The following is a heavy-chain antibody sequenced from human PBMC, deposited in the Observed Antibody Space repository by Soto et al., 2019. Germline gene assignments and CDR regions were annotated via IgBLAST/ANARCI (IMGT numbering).Heavy chain of an antibody. V-gene: IGHV3-23*01. Sequence: EVQLLESGGGLVQPGGSLRLSCAASGFTFSSYAMSWVRQAPGKGLEWVSAISGSGGSTYYADSVKGRFTISRDNSKNTLYLQMNSLRAEDTAVYYCAKRFGFYGDLSIDYYMDVWGKGTTVTVSS. CDR2: ISGSGGST. CDR1: GFTFSSYA. D-gene: IGHD4-17*01. CDR3: AKRFGFYGDLSIDYYMDV. J-gene: IGHJ6*03.